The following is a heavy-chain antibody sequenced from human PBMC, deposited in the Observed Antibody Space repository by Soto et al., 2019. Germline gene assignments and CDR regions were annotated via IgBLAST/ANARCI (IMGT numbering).Heavy chain of an antibody. CDR3: ARQRSRMSSSSPFDY. V-gene: IGHV5-51*01. Sequence: GESLKISCKGSGYSFTSYWIGWVRQMPGKGLEWMGIIYPGDSDTRYSPSFQGQVTISADKSISTAYLQWSSLKASDTAMYYCARQRSRMSSSSPFDYWGQGTLVTVSS. CDR1: GYSFTSYW. CDR2: IYPGDSDT. D-gene: IGHD6-6*01. J-gene: IGHJ4*02.